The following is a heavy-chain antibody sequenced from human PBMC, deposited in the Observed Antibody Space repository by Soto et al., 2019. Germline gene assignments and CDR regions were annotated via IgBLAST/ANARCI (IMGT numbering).Heavy chain of an antibody. J-gene: IGHJ4*02. CDR3: ARRTEEVMITFGGVIGPPKFEYYFDY. D-gene: IGHD3-16*02. CDR1: GGSISSYY. V-gene: IGHV4-59*08. Sequence: SETLSLTCTVSGGSISSYYWSWIRQPPGKGLEWIGYIYYSGSTNYNPSLKSRVTISVDTSKHQFSLKLSSVTAADTAVYYCARRTEEVMITFGGVIGPPKFEYYFDYWGQGTLVTVSS. CDR2: IYYSGST.